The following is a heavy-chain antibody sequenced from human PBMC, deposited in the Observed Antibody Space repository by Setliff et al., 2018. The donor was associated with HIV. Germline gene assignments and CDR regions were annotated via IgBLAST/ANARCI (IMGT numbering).Heavy chain of an antibody. CDR1: GFIFANAH. V-gene: IGHV3-15*01. J-gene: IGHJ6*02. CDR3: AKDGSDNFWSGYYVVARRGMDV. CDR2: IKSQTDGGTI. D-gene: IGHD3-3*01. Sequence: PGGSLRLSCTASGFIFANAHMDWVRQAPGKGLEWVARIKSQTDGGTIDYAAPVKDRFTISRDDSKSTLYLQMNSLKSEDTAVYFCAKDGSDNFWSGYYVVARRGMDVWGQGTTVTVSS.